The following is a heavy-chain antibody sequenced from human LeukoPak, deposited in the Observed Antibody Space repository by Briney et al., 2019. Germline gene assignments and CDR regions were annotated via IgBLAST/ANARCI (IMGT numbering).Heavy chain of an antibody. CDR3: ARQWQQLVVDY. V-gene: IGHV4-59*08. CDR2: IFYTGST. D-gene: IGHD6-13*01. Sequence: PSETLSLTCAVSGVSITSYYWSWIRQPPGKGLEWIGYIFYTGSTNYNPSLKSRVTISVDTSKNQFSLKLNSVTATDTAVYYCARQWQQLVVDYWGQGSLVTVSS. CDR1: GVSITSYY. J-gene: IGHJ4*02.